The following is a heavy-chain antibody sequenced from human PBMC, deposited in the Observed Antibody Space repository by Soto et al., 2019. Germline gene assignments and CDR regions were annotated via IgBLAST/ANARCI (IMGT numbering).Heavy chain of an antibody. Sequence: DVQLVESGGGLVQPGRSLRLSCAASGFTFDDYAMHWVRQAPGKGLEWVSGISWNSGSIGYADSVKGRFTISRDNAKNSLYLQMNSLRAEDTALYYCAKGRSGIAVAGHFDYWGQGTLVTVSS. V-gene: IGHV3-9*01. CDR3: AKGRSGIAVAGHFDY. CDR1: GFTFDDYA. J-gene: IGHJ4*02. CDR2: ISWNSGSI. D-gene: IGHD6-19*01.